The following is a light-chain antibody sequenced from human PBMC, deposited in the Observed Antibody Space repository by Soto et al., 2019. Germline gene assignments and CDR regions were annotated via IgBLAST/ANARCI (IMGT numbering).Light chain of an antibody. Sequence: QSVLTQPPSASGSPGQSVTISCTGTSSDVGGYHYVAWYQQHPGKAPKLMIYEVSKRPSGVPDRFSGSKSGNTASLTVSGLQAEDEADYYCTSYTGSNNLYVFGTGTKVTV. J-gene: IGLJ1*01. CDR1: SSDVGGYHY. CDR3: TSYTGSNNLYV. V-gene: IGLV2-8*01. CDR2: EVS.